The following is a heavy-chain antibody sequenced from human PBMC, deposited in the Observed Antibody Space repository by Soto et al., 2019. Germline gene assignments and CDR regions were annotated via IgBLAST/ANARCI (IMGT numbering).Heavy chain of an antibody. Sequence: EVQLVESGGGLVQPGGSLRLSCAASGFTFSSYWMTWVRQAPGQGLEWVANIKEDGSGKYYVDSVKGRFTISRDNTKNSLYLQLNSLRAEDTATYYCVKAWYNDVGGDYFDYWGQGTLVTGSS. D-gene: IGHD3-10*02. CDR2: IKEDGSGK. CDR3: VKAWYNDVGGDYFDY. J-gene: IGHJ4*02. CDR1: GFTFSSYW. V-gene: IGHV3-7*01.